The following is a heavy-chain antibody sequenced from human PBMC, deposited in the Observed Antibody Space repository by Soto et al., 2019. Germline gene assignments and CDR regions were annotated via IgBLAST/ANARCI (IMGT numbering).Heavy chain of an antibody. D-gene: IGHD3-16*01. V-gene: IGHV4-34*01. J-gene: IGHJ4*02. Sequence: SETLSLTCAVYGGSFSGYYWSWIRQPPGKGLEWIGEINHSGSTNYNPSLKSRVTISVDTSKNQFSLKLSSVTAADTAVYYCARQALGKRYDYWGQGTLVTVSS. CDR2: INHSGST. CDR1: GGSFSGYY. CDR3: ARQALGKRYDY.